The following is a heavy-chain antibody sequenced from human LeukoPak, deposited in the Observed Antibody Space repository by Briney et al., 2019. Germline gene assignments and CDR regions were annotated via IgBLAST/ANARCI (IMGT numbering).Heavy chain of an antibody. J-gene: IGHJ4*02. CDR2: IKEDGREE. CDR1: GFSFSSYW. V-gene: IGHV3-7*03. Sequence: GGSLRLSCAGSGFSFSSYWMTWVRQAPGKGLEWVAIIKEDGREEYYADSVKGRFTISRDNAKNSLYLQMNSLRVEDTAVYYCARDQSRRSDYWGQGTLVTVSS. CDR3: ARDQSRRSDY.